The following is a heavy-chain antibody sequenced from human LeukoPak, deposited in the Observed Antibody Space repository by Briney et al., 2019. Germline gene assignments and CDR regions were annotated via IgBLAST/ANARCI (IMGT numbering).Heavy chain of an antibody. Sequence: GGSLRLSCAASGFTFSTYSMSWVRQVPGKGLEWVSAITGSGGSTYYADSVKGRFTISRDNSKNTLYLQMNSLRAEDTAVYYCAKDLRGSYHGTLFYWGQGTLVTVSS. D-gene: IGHD1-26*01. V-gene: IGHV3-23*01. CDR1: GFTFSTYS. CDR3: AKDLRGSYHGTLFY. CDR2: ITGSGGST. J-gene: IGHJ4*02.